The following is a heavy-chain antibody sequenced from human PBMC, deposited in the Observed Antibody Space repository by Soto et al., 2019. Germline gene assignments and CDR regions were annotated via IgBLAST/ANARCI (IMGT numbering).Heavy chain of an antibody. CDR3: TRGRAAARLVYYYYYYMDV. CDR1: GFTFGDYA. J-gene: IGHJ6*03. Sequence: GGSLRLSCTASGFTFGDYAMSWFRQAPGKGLEWVGFIRSKAYGGTTEYAASVKGRFTISRDDSKSIAYLQMNSLKTEDTAVYYCTRGRAAARLVYYYYYYMDVWGKGTTVTVSS. CDR2: IRSKAYGGTT. V-gene: IGHV3-49*03. D-gene: IGHD6-6*01.